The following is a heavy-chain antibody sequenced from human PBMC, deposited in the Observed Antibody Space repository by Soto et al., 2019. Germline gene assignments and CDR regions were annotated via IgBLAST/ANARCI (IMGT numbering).Heavy chain of an antibody. D-gene: IGHD6-13*01. CDR1: GGSFSGYD. V-gene: IGHV4-34*01. Sequence: SETLSLTCAVYGGSFSGYDWSWIRQPPGKGLEWIGEINHSGSTNYNPSLKSRVTISVDTSKNQFSLKLSSVTAADTAVYYCARTGSTHYYYGMDVWGQGTTVTVSS. CDR2: INHSGST. CDR3: ARTGSTHYYYGMDV. J-gene: IGHJ6*02.